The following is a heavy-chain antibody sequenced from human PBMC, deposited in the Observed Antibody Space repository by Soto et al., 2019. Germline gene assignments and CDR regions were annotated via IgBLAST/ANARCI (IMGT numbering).Heavy chain of an antibody. J-gene: IGHJ4*02. V-gene: IGHV3-30*18. CDR2: ISYDGSNK. CDR1: GFTFSSYG. Sequence: GGSLRLSCAASGFTFSSYGMHWVRQAPGKGLEWVAVISYDGSNKYYADSVKGRFTISRDNSKNTLYLQMNSLRAEDTAVYYCAKDQIVSGSSWGKVDYWGQGTLVTVSS. CDR3: AKDQIVSGSSWGKVDY. D-gene: IGHD6-13*01.